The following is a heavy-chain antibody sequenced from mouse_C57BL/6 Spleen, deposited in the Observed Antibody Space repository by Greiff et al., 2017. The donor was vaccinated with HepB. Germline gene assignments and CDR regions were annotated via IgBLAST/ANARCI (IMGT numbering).Heavy chain of an antibody. Sequence: QVQLQQPGAELVRPGSSVKLSCKASGYTFTSYWMDWVKQRPGPGLEWIGNIYPSDSETHYNQKFKDKATLTVDKSSSTAYMQLSSLTSEDSAVYYCARGGYYGSSPWFAYWGQGTLVTVSA. D-gene: IGHD1-1*01. CDR1: GYTFTSYW. J-gene: IGHJ3*01. CDR3: ARGGYYGSSPWFAY. V-gene: IGHV1-61*01. CDR2: IYPSDSET.